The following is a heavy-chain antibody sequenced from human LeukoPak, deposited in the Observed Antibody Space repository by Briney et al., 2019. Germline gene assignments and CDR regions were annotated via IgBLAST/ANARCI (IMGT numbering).Heavy chain of an antibody. J-gene: IGHJ6*03. CDR3: ARDQISIAAAGTLYYYYYMDV. D-gene: IGHD6-13*01. Sequence: SETLSLTCTVSGGSISSYYWSWVRQPAGKRLEWLGRIYSSGSTNYNPSLKSRVTMSVDTSKNQFSLKLSSVTAADTAVYYCARDQISIAAAGTLYYYYYMDVWGKGTTVTVSS. V-gene: IGHV4-4*07. CDR2: IYSSGST. CDR1: GGSISSYY.